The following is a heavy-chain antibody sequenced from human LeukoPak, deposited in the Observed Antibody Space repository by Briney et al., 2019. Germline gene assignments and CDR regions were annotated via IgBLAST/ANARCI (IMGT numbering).Heavy chain of an antibody. CDR3: AGRPDTAMVPIFDY. CDR2: INPSSGGT. D-gene: IGHD5-18*01. CDR1: GYIFTGYY. J-gene: IGHJ4*02. Sequence: ASVKVSCKASGYIFTGYYIHWVRQAPGQGLEWMGWINPSSGGTNYAQKFQGRVTMTGDTSFSTAYLEVSRLSFDDTAVYFCAGRPDTAMVPIFDYWGQGTLVTISS. V-gene: IGHV1-2*02.